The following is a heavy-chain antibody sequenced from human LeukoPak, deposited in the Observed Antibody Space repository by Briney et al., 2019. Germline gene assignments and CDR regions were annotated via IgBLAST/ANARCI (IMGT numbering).Heavy chain of an antibody. CDR2: VYYGRTT. V-gene: IGHV4-39*01. Sequence: PSETLSLTCTVSAGSFISSSHHWGWIRQSPGKGLEWIGTVYYGRTTYYNPSLDGRVTISLDTSANHFSLQLNSVTAADTAVYYCVRHDGRGGATMGAFDSWGQGSLVTVSS. CDR3: VRHDGRGGATMGAFDS. J-gene: IGHJ5*01. CDR1: AGSFISSSHH. D-gene: IGHD5-12*01.